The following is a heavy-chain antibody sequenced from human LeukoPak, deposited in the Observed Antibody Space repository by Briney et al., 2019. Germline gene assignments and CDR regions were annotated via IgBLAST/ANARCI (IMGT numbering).Heavy chain of an antibody. CDR2: VSGATGNS. CDR1: GFTFSTYG. CDR3: AKGYNSGSYSELDY. J-gene: IGHJ4*02. V-gene: IGHV3-23*01. Sequence: GGSLRLSCAASGFTFSTYGMNWVRQAPGKGLEWVSSVSGATGNSYYVGSVKGRFTISRDDSKNTLYLQMNSLRAEDTAVYYCAKGYNSGSYSELDYWGQGTLVTVSS. D-gene: IGHD3-10*01.